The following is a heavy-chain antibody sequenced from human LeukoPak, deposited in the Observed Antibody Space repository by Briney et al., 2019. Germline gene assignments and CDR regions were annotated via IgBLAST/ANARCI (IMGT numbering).Heavy chain of an antibody. V-gene: IGHV3-23*01. Sequence: PGGSLRLSCAASGITFSSYSMAWVRQAPGKGLEWVSGISGSGGSPDYADSVKGRFTISRDNYKNTLYLQMNSLRAEDTAVYYCAKGIAAAGTKSNFDYWGQGTLVTVSS. CDR2: ISGSGGSP. CDR1: GITFSSYS. CDR3: AKGIAAAGTKSNFDY. D-gene: IGHD6-13*01. J-gene: IGHJ4*02.